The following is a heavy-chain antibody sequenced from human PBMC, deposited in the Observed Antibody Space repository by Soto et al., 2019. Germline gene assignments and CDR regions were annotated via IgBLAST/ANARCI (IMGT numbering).Heavy chain of an antibody. CDR3: ARESEDLSSNLDY. J-gene: IGHJ4*02. CDR1: GFTFSSYG. V-gene: IGHV3-30*03. Sequence: GGSLRLSCAASGFTFSSYGMHWVRQAPGKGLEWVAVISYDGSNKYYADSVKGRFTISRDNSKNTLYLQMNTLRAEDTAVYYCARESEDLSSNLDYWGQGTLVTVSS. CDR2: ISYDGSNK.